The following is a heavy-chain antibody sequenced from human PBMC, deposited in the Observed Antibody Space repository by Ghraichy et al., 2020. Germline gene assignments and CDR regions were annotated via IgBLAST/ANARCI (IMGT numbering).Heavy chain of an antibody. CDR3: ATYTVVIDAFDI. J-gene: IGHJ3*02. Sequence: SVKVSCKASGGTFSSYAISWVRQAPGQGLEWMGGIIPIFGTANYAQKFQGRVTITADESTSTAYMELSSLRSEDTAVYYCATYTVVIDAFDIWGQGTMVTVSS. CDR2: IIPIFGTA. D-gene: IGHD2-21*01. CDR1: GGTFSSYA. V-gene: IGHV1-69*13.